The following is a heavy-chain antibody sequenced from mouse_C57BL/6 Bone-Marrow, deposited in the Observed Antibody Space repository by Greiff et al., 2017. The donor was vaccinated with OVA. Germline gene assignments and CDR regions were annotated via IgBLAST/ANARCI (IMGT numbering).Heavy chain of an antibody. Sequence: DVHLVESGGDLVKPGGSLKLSCAASGFTFSSYGMSWVRQTPDKRLEWVATISSGGSYTYYPDNVKGRFTISRDNAKNTLYLQMSSLKSEDTAMYYCARIGTGYFDYWGQGTTLTVSS. D-gene: IGHD4-1*01. CDR3: ARIGTGYFDY. CDR2: ISSGGSYT. CDR1: GFTFSSYG. V-gene: IGHV5-6*01. J-gene: IGHJ2*01.